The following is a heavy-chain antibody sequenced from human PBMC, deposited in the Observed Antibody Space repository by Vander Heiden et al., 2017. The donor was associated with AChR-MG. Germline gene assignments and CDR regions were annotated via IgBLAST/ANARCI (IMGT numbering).Heavy chain of an antibody. D-gene: IGHD6-19*01. J-gene: IGHJ4*02. CDR3: AKDMLSSGWPFDY. Sequence: EVQPLESVGGLVQPGGSLRLPCAASGFTFSSYAMSWVRQAPGKGLEWVSAISGSGGSTYYADSVKGRFTISRDNSKSTLYLQMNSLRAEDTAVYYCAKDMLSSGWPFDYWGQGTLVTVSS. V-gene: IGHV3-23*01. CDR2: ISGSGGST. CDR1: GFTFSSYA.